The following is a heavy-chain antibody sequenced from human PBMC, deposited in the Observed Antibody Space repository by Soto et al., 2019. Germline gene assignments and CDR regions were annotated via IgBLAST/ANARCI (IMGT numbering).Heavy chain of an antibody. D-gene: IGHD4-17*01. J-gene: IGHJ6*02. CDR3: ARWTTVTSYYGMDV. CDR2: IWYDGSNK. V-gene: IGHV3-33*01. CDR1: GFTFSSYG. Sequence: QVQLVESGGGVVQPGRSLRLSCAASGFTFSSYGMHWVRQAPGKGLEWVAVIWYDGSNKYYADSVKGRFTISRDNSKNTLYLQMNSPRAEDTAVYYCARWTTVTSYYGMDVWGQGTTVTVSS.